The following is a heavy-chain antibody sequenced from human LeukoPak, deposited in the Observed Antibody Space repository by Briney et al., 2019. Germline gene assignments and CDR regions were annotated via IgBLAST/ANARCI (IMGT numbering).Heavy chain of an antibody. D-gene: IGHD2-8*02. CDR3: AKGQTGAPSFYYFFYLDG. CDR2: ITDSGDVT. V-gene: IGHV3-23*01. Sequence: GGSLRLSCAASGFTFRGYAMAWVRQAPGKGLEWVSTITDSGDVTYYTDSVKGRFTISRDNSKNTLYLQTHSLTAEDTALYFCAKGQTGAPSFYYFFYLDGWGKGSTVIVSS. J-gene: IGHJ6*03. CDR1: GFTFRGYA.